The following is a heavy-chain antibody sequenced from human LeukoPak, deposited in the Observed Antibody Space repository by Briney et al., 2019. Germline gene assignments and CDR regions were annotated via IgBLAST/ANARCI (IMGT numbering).Heavy chain of an antibody. J-gene: IGHJ3*02. V-gene: IGHV4-39*01. Sequence: PSETLSLTCTVSGGSISSSSYYWGWIRQPPGKGLEWIGSIYYSGSTYYNPSLKSRVTISVDTSKNQFSLKLSSVTAADTAVYYCARGTPPSWVWGDYAFDIWGQGTMVTVSS. CDR2: IYYSGST. D-gene: IGHD7-27*01. CDR1: GGSISSSSYY. CDR3: ARGTPPSWVWGDYAFDI.